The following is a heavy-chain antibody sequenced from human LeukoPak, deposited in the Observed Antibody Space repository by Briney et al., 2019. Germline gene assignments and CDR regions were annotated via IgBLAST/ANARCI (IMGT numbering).Heavy chain of an antibody. V-gene: IGHV4-59*08. CDR2: IYYSGST. CDR3: ARQPEYGGPWYFDY. Sequence: SETLSLTCTVSGGSISSYYWSWIRQPPGRGLEWIGYIYYSGSTNYNPSLKSRVTISVDTPKNQFSLKLSSVTAADTAVYYCARQPEYGGPWYFDYWGQGTLVTVSS. CDR1: GGSISSYY. J-gene: IGHJ4*02. D-gene: IGHD4/OR15-4a*01.